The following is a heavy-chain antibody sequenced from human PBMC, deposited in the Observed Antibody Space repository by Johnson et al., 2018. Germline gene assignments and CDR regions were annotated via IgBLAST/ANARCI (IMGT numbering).Heavy chain of an antibody. D-gene: IGHD4-17*01. V-gene: IGHV3-30-3*01. CDR3: ARGSNDYGDYGEAFDI. J-gene: IGHJ3*02. CDR1: GFTFSSYA. Sequence: QVQLQESGGGVVQXGRSXRLXCAASGFTFSSYAMHWVRQAPGKGLEWVAVISYDGSNKYYADSVKGRFTISRDNSKNSLYLQMNSLRAEDPAVYYCARGSNDYGDYGEAFDIWGQGTMVTVSS. CDR2: ISYDGSNK.